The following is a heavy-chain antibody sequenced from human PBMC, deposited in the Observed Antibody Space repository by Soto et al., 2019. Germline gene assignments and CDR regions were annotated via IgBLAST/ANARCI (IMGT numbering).Heavy chain of an antibody. J-gene: IGHJ6*02. CDR2: ISYDGSNK. CDR3: AKDLLFGVPSPLYGMDV. CDR1: GFTFSSYG. V-gene: IGHV3-30*18. Sequence: PGGSLRLSCAASGFTFSSYGMHWVRQAPGKGLEWVAVISYDGSNKYYADSVKGRFTISRDNSKNTLYLQMNSLRAEDTAVYYCAKDLLFGVPSPLYGMDVWGQGTTVTVSS. D-gene: IGHD3-3*01.